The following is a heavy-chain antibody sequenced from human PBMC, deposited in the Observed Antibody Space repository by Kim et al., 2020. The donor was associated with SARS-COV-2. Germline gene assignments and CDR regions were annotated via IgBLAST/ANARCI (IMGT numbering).Heavy chain of an antibody. CDR1: GFTFSSYA. D-gene: IGHD3-10*01. V-gene: IGHV3-23*01. CDR2: ISGSGGST. Sequence: GGSLRLSCAASGFTFSSYAMSWVRQAPGKGLEWVSAISGSGGSTYYADSVKGRFTISRDNSKNTLYLQMNSLRAEDTAVYYCAKDRNPWFGELLGFDYWGQGTLVTVSS. J-gene: IGHJ4*02. CDR3: AKDRNPWFGELLGFDY.